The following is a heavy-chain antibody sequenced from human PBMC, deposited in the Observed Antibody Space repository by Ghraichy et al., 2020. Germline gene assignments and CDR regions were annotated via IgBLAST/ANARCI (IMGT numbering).Heavy chain of an antibody. J-gene: IGHJ5*02. CDR1: GGSISSYY. CDR3: AREGTTVTTAYNWFDP. D-gene: IGHD4-17*01. V-gene: IGHV4-59*01. Sequence: ESLNISCTVSGGSISSYYWSWIRQPPGKGLEWIGYIYYSGSTNYNPSLKSRVTISVDTSKNQFSLKLSSVTAADTAVYYCAREGTTVTTAYNWFDPWGQGTLVTVSS. CDR2: IYYSGST.